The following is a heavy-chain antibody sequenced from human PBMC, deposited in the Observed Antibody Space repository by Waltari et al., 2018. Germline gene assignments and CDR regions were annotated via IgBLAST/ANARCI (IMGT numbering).Heavy chain of an antibody. J-gene: IGHJ4*02. Sequence: QVQLVQSGAEVKKPGAYVKVSCKASGNTFTSYAMHWVRQAPGQRLEWMGWINAGNGNTKYSQKFQGRVTITRDTSASTAYMELSSLRSEDTAVYYCARGSDRSGYYYNYWGQGTLVTVSS. V-gene: IGHV1-3*01. CDR2: INAGNGNT. D-gene: IGHD3-3*01. CDR3: ARGSDRSGYYYNY. CDR1: GNTFTSYA.